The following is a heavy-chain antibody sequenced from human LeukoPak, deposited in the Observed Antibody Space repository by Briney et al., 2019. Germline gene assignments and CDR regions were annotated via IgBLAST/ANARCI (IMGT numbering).Heavy chain of an antibody. V-gene: IGHV4-59*01. CDR2: IYYSGST. Sequence: SETLSLTCTVSGGSISSYYWSWIRQPPGKGLEWIGYIYYSGSTNYNPSLKSRVTISVDTSKNQFSLKLSSVPAADTAVYYCARVRTYYDFWSGYSEADYFDYWGQGTLVTVSS. D-gene: IGHD3-3*01. CDR3: ARVRTYYDFWSGYSEADYFDY. CDR1: GGSISSYY. J-gene: IGHJ4*02.